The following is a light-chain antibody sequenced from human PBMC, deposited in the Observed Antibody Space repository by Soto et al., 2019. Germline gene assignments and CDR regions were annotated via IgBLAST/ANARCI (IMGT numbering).Light chain of an antibody. V-gene: IGKV3-11*01. CDR2: DAS. Sequence: EIVLTQSPATLSLSPGERATLSCRASQPISSHLAWYQQRPGQAPRLLIFDASNRATAIPARFSGSGSGTDFTLTSSSLEPEDFAVYYCQQRANWPRTFGQGTKVEIK. CDR1: QPISSH. J-gene: IGKJ1*01. CDR3: QQRANWPRT.